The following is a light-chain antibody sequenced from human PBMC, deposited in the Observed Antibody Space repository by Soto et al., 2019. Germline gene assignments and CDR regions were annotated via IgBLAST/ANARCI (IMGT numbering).Light chain of an antibody. CDR1: QSVSSY. CDR3: QQRSNWPRT. V-gene: IGKV3-11*01. CDR2: DAS. Sequence: EIVLTQSPATLSLSPGESAALSCRASQSVSSYLAWYQQKPGQAPRLLIYDASKRATGIPARFRGSGSGTDFTLIISSLEPEDFAVYYCQQRSNWPRTFGQGTKLEIK. J-gene: IGKJ2*01.